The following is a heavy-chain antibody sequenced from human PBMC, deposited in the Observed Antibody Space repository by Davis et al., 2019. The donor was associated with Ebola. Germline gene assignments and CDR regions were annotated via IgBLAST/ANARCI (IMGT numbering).Heavy chain of an antibody. CDR3: ARERVVPAAIGGYYYYGMDV. D-gene: IGHD2-2*01. V-gene: IGHV3-74*01. CDR1: GFTFSSYW. Sequence: GESLKISCAASGFTFSSYWMHWVRQAPGKGLVWVSRINSDGSSTSYADSVKGRFTISRDNAKNTLYLQMNSLRAEDTAVYYCARERVVPAAIGGYYYYGMDVWGQGTTVTVSS. J-gene: IGHJ6*02. CDR2: INSDGSST.